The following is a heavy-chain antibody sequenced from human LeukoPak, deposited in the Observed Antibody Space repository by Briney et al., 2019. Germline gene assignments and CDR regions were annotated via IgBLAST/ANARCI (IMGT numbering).Heavy chain of an antibody. Sequence: GGSLRLSCAASGFTFTSYAMNWVRQAPGQGLEWMGWINTNTGNPTYAQGFTGRFVFSLDTSVSTAYLQISSLKAEDTAVYYCASPGALAAGTVFDYWGQGTLVTVSS. V-gene: IGHV7-4-1*02. CDR3: ASPGALAAGTVFDY. D-gene: IGHD6-13*01. J-gene: IGHJ4*02. CDR2: INTNTGNP. CDR1: GFTFTSYA.